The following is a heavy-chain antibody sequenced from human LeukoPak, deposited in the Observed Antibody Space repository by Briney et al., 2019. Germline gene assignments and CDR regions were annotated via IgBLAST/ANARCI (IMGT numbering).Heavy chain of an antibody. CDR1: GGTFSSYA. J-gene: IGHJ4*02. D-gene: IGHD2-21*02. CDR3: ARAFCWGGDCPSSH. V-gene: IGHV1-69*05. Sequence: ASVKVSCKASGGTFSSYAISWVRQAPGQGLERMGGIIPIFGTANYAQKFQGRVTITTDESTSTAYMELSSLRSEDTAVYYCARAFCWGGDCPSSHWGQGTLVTVSS. CDR2: IIPIFGTA.